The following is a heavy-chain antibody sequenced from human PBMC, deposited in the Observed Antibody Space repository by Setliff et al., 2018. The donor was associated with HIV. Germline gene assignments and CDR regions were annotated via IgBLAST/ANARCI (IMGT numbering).Heavy chain of an antibody. J-gene: IGHJ3*02. CDR2: INYDDNYE. V-gene: IGHV3-30*02. Sequence: HPGGSLRLSCAASGFTFSAHGMHWVRQAPGKGLEWVTFINYDDNYEYYADSVKGRFTISRDNSKSTVDLQMTSLTAEDTAVYYCVKDGDYRNGDYDALDIWGQGTMVTVSS. CDR1: GFTFSAHG. CDR3: VKDGDYRNGDYDALDI. D-gene: IGHD4-17*01.